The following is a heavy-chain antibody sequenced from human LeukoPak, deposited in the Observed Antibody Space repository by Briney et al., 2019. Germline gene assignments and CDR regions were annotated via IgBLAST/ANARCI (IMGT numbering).Heavy chain of an antibody. Sequence: TTSETLSLTCTVSGGSISSYYWSWIRQPPGKGLEWIGYIYYSGSTNYNPSLKSRVTISVDTSKNQFSLKLSPVTAADTAVYYCASSNSSSWYLGHWGQGTLVTVSS. CDR3: ASSNSSSWYLGH. J-gene: IGHJ4*02. V-gene: IGHV4-59*08. CDR1: GGSISSYY. D-gene: IGHD6-13*01. CDR2: IYYSGST.